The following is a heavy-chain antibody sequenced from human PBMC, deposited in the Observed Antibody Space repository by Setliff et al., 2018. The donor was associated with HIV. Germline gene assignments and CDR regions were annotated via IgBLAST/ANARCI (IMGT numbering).Heavy chain of an antibody. D-gene: IGHD3-10*01. CDR1: GGSISSYY. Sequence: SETLSLTCTVSGGSISSYYWSWIRQPPGKGLEWLGHIYSSGSTNYNPSLKSRVTISVDTSKNQFSLKLYSVTAVDTAVCYCARAYFGSGIYYWGQGTLVTVSS. V-gene: IGHV4-4*09. CDR2: IYSSGST. J-gene: IGHJ4*02. CDR3: ARAYFGSGIYY.